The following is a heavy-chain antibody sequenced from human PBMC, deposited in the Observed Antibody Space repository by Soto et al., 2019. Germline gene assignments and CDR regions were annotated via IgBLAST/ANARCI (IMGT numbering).Heavy chain of an antibody. CDR1: GGSISSYY. Sequence: SETLSLTCTVSGGSISSYYWSWIRQPPGKGLEWIGYIYYSGSTNYNPSLKSRVTISVDTSKNQFPLMLSSVPAADTAVYYCARQLNYYDRPAGMDVLGQGTTVTV. CDR2: IYYSGST. D-gene: IGHD3-22*01. CDR3: ARQLNYYDRPAGMDV. J-gene: IGHJ6*02. V-gene: IGHV4-59*08.